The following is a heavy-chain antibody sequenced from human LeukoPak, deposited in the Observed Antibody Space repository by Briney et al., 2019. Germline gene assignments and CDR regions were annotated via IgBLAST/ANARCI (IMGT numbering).Heavy chain of an antibody. J-gene: IGHJ4*02. CDR3: ATTSTVVTPSSM. Sequence: GGSLRLSCAASGFTFSTYAMSWVRQAPGKGLEWVSAISGGAGSRYYADSVKGRFTISRDNSKNTLYLQMNSLRVEDTAVYYCATTSTVVTPSSMWGQGTLVTVSS. CDR1: GFTFSTYA. D-gene: IGHD4-23*01. V-gene: IGHV3-23*01. CDR2: ISGGAGSR.